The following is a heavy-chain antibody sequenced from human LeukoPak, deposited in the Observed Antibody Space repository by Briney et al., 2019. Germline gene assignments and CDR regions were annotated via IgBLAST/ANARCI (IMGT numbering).Heavy chain of an antibody. D-gene: IGHD6-13*01. CDR3: ARAYSSSFLLDY. V-gene: IGHV4-59*01. J-gene: IGHJ4*02. Sequence: SETLSLTCTVSGGSISSYYWSWIRQPPGKGLEWIGYIYYSGSTNYNPSLKSRVTISVDTSKNQFSLKLSSVTAADTAVYYCARAYSSSFLLDYWCQGTLVTVSS. CDR2: IYYSGST. CDR1: GGSISSYY.